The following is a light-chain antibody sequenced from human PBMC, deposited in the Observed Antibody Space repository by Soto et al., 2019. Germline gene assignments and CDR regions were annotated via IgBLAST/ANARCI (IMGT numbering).Light chain of an antibody. J-gene: IGLJ3*02. Sequence: QLVLTQPPSVSGAPGQRVTISCTGSSSNIGADYDVHWYQQLPGTAPKLLIYGNSNRPSGVPDRFSGSKSGTSASLAITGLQAEDEADYYCQSYDSSLSAVVFGGGTTLTVL. CDR2: GNS. CDR3: QSYDSSLSAVV. CDR1: SSNIGADYD. V-gene: IGLV1-40*01.